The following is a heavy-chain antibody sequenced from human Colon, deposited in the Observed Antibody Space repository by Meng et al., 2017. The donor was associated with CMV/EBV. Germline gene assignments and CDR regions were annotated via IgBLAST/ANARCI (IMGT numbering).Heavy chain of an antibody. J-gene: IGHJ6*02. CDR3: ARLSGNSRMDV. V-gene: IGHV3-30*04. CDR1: GFTLSRYT. Sequence: GESLKISCAASGFTLSRYTMHWVRQAPGKGLEWVAVTSYDGNKDWYADSVKGRFTISRDNSKDTLYLQMNSLTREDTGVYYCARLSGNSRMDVWGQGTLVTVSS. CDR2: TSYDGNKD. D-gene: IGHD1-26*01.